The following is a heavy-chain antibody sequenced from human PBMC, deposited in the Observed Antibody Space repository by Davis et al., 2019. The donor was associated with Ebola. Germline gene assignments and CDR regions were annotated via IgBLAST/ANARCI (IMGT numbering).Heavy chain of an antibody. CDR3: ANLLGYCSNISCYRV. J-gene: IGHJ4*02. CDR2: IYNNGHT. CDR1: GGSISSTNW. V-gene: IGHV4-4*02. D-gene: IGHD2-2*01. Sequence: SETLSLTCAVSGGSISSTNWWSWVRQPPGKGLEWIGEIYNNGHTNYNPSLKSRVTISVDKSKNQFSLNLSSVTAADTAVYYCANLLGYCSNISCYRVWGQGTLVTVSS.